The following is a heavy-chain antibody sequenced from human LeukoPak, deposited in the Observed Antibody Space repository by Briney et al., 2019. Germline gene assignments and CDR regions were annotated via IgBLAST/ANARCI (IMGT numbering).Heavy chain of an antibody. Sequence: ASVKVSCKVSGGTFSSYPISWVRQATGQGLEWMGWMNPNSGNTGYAQKFQGRVTMTRNTSISTAYMELSSLRSEDTAVYYCARGYKPGYSSGWSIFDYWGQGTLVTVSS. D-gene: IGHD6-19*01. J-gene: IGHJ4*02. CDR2: MNPNSGNT. CDR3: ARGYKPGYSSGWSIFDY. CDR1: GGTFSSYP. V-gene: IGHV1-8*01.